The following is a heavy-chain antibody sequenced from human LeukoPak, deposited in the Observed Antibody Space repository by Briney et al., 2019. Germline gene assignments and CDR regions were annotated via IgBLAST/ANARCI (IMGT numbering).Heavy chain of an antibody. CDR1: GGSVNNYY. J-gene: IGHJ4*02. Sequence: SETLSLTCTVSGGSVNNYYWSWIRQPPGKGLEWIGYIYYTGSTNYNPSLKSRVTISVDTSKNQISLRLSSVTAADTAVYYCGRHPPGGGYFAYWGQGALVTVSS. V-gene: IGHV4-59*08. CDR2: IYYTGST. D-gene: IGHD3-10*01. CDR3: GRHPPGGGYFAY.